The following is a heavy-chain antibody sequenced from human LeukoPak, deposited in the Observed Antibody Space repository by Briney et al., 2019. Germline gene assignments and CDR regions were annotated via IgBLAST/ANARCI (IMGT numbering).Heavy chain of an antibody. D-gene: IGHD2-21*02. CDR3: ARIVRAYCGGDCYLSSDDY. J-gene: IGHJ4*02. V-gene: IGHV4-34*01. CDR1: GGSFSGYY. Sequence: SETLSLTCAVYGGSFSGYYWSWIRQPPGKGLEWIGEINHSGSTNYNPSLKSRVTISVDTSKNQFSLKLSSVTAADTAVYYCARIVRAYCGGDCYLSSDDYWGQGTLVTVSS. CDR2: INHSGST.